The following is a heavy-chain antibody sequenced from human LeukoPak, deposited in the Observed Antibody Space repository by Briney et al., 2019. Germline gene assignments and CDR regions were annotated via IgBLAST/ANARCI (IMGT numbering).Heavy chain of an antibody. V-gene: IGHV3-23*01. CDR2: ISGSGGST. Sequence: PGGSLRLSCAASGFTFSSYAMSWVRQAPGRGLEWVSAISGSGGSTYYADSVKGRFTISRDNSKNTLYLQMNSLRAEDTAVYYCARDSGALLWFGEFHLGYWGQGTLVTVSS. D-gene: IGHD3-10*01. J-gene: IGHJ4*02. CDR1: GFTFSSYA. CDR3: ARDSGALLWFGEFHLGY.